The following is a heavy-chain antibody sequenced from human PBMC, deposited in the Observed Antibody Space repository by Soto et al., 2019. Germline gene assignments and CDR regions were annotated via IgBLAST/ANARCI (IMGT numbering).Heavy chain of an antibody. J-gene: IGHJ4*02. V-gene: IGHV3-7*01. CDR2: IKQDGSEK. D-gene: IGHD6-19*01. CDR1: GFTFSSYW. CDR3: ARDRAYDPSIAVAGFDE. Sequence: PGGSLRLSCAASGFTFSSYWMSWVRQAPGKGLEWVANIKQDGSEKYYVDSVKGRFTISRDNAKNSLYLQMNSLRAEDTAVYYCARDRAYDPSIAVAGFDEWGQRTLVTVSS.